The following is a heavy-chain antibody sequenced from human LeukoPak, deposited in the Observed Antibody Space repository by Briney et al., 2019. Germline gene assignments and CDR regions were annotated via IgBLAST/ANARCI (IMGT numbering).Heavy chain of an antibody. D-gene: IGHD4-23*01. CDR3: ARDPQGRWFDY. CDR2: IYSDNGT. V-gene: IGHV3-66*01. Sequence: GGSLRLSCAASGFTVSSNYMSWVRQAPGKGLEWVSVIYSDNGTYYADSVEGRFTISRDISKNTLYLQMNTLRVDDTAVYYCARDPQGRWFDYWGQGTLVTVSS. CDR1: GFTVSSNY. J-gene: IGHJ4*02.